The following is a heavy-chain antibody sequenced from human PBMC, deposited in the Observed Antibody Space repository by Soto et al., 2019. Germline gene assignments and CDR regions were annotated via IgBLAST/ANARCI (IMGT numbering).Heavy chain of an antibody. J-gene: IGHJ5*02. CDR3: ARLSKDYGRRVDP. V-gene: IGHV3-66*04. CDR2: IYSGGST. D-gene: IGHD4-17*01. CDR1: GFTVSSNY. Sequence: PGGSLRLSCAASGFTVSSNYMSWVRQAPGKGLEWVSVIYSGGSTYYADSVKGRFTISRDNSKNTLYLQMNSLRAEDTAVYYCARLSKDYGRRVDPWGQGTLVTVSS.